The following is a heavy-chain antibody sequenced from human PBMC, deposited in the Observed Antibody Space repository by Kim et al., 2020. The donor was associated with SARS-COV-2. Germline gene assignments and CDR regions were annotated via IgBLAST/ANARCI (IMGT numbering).Heavy chain of an antibody. J-gene: IGHJ6*02. V-gene: IGHV3-23*01. CDR3: AKDINKDDFWSGYRTYYYYYGMDV. CDR1: GFTFSSYA. Sequence: GGSLRLSCAASGFTFSSYAMSWVRQAPGKGLEWVSAISGSGGSTYYADSVKGRFTISRGNSKNTLYLQMNSLRAEDTAVYYCAKDINKDDFWSGYRTYYYYYGMDVWGQGTTVTVSS. CDR2: ISGSGGST. D-gene: IGHD3-3*01.